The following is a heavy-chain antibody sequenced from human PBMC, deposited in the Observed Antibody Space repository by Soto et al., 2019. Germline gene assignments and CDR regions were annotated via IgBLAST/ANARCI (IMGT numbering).Heavy chain of an antibody. D-gene: IGHD6-13*01. V-gene: IGHV1-18*01. J-gene: IGHJ6*03. Sequence: QVQLVQSGAEVKKPGASVKVSCKASGYTFTSYGISWVRQAPGQGLEWMGWISAYNGNTNYAQKLQGRVTMTTDTSTSTAYMELRSLRSDDTAVYYCARARPTPVGYSSSWYRATKYYYYYMDVWGKGTTVTVSS. CDR1: GYTFTSYG. CDR3: ARARPTPVGYSSSWYRATKYYYYYMDV. CDR2: ISAYNGNT.